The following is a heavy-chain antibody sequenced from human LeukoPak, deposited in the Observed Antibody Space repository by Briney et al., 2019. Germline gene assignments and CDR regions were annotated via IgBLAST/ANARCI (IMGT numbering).Heavy chain of an antibody. D-gene: IGHD2-15*01. CDR3: AKASLRDCSGGSCYPIDFDY. J-gene: IGHJ4*02. CDR1: GFTFSSYE. V-gene: IGHV3-23*01. Sequence: GGSLRLSCAASGFTFSSYEMNWVRQAPGKGLEWVSGISGSGDSTYYADSVKGRFTISRDNSKNTLYLQMNSLRAEDTAVYYCAKASLRDCSGGSCYPIDFDYWGQGTLVTVSS. CDR2: ISGSGDST.